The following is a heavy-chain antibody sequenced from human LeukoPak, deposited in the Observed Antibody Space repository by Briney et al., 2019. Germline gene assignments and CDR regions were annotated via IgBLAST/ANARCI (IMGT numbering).Heavy chain of an antibody. CDR2: ITGTGGST. V-gene: IGHV3-23*01. D-gene: IGHD6-19*01. J-gene: IGHJ3*01. Sequence: GGSLRLSCAASGFTFSSYAMSWVRQAPGKGLEWVSAITGTGGSTYYVASVKGRFTVSRDNSRNTLYLQMSSLRAEDSAMYYCAKVRDTRDWYKDAFDVWGQGTRVTVSS. CDR3: AKVRDTRDWYKDAFDV. CDR1: GFTFSSYA.